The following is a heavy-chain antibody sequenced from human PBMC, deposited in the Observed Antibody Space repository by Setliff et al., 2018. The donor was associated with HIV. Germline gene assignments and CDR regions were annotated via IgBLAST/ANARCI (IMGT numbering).Heavy chain of an antibody. Sequence: PSETLSLTCTVSGGSISTSTYYWGWIRQPPGKGLEWIGSIYYSGSTYYNSSLQSRVTISVDTSKNQFSLKVNSVTAADTAVYYCASGLYYSHTDSFYFYDWGLGTLVTVSS. CDR1: GGSISTSTYY. CDR2: IYYSGST. D-gene: IGHD3-10*01. J-gene: IGHJ4*02. CDR3: ASGLYYSHTDSFYFYD. V-gene: IGHV4-39*01.